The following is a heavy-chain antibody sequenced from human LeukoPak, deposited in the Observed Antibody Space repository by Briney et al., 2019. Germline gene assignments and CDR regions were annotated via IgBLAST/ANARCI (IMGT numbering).Heavy chain of an antibody. CDR3: AREARYCSSTSCHRQYAFDI. D-gene: IGHD2-2*02. CDR1: GFTFSSYW. V-gene: IGHV3-74*01. J-gene: IGHJ3*02. CDR2: INTDGSST. Sequence: GGSLRLSCAVSGFTFSSYWMHWVRQAPGKGLVWVSRINTDGSSTSYADSVKGRFTISRDNAKNTLYLQMNSLRAEDTAVYYCAREARYCSSTSCHRQYAFDIWGQGTMVTVSS.